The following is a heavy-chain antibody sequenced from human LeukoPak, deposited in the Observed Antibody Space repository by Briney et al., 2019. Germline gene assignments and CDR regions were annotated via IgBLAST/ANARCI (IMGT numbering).Heavy chain of an antibody. CDR3: ARGTAFDI. J-gene: IGHJ3*02. CDR1: GYSFTSYW. D-gene: IGHD3-10*01. V-gene: IGHV5-51*01. Sequence: GGSLEISCQGSGYSFTSYWIGWVRQLPGKGLEWMGIIYPGDSDTRYSPSFQGQVTISADKSISTAYLQWSSLKASDTAMYYCARGTAFDIWGQGTMVTVSS. CDR2: IYPGDSDT.